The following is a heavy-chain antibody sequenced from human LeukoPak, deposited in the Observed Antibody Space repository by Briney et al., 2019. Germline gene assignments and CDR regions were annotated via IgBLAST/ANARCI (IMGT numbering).Heavy chain of an antibody. CDR2: IKSKTDGGTT. CDR1: GFTFSNAW. Sequence: GGSLRLSCAASGFTFSNAWMSWVRQAPGKGLEWVGRIKSKTDGGTTDYAAPVKGRFTISRDDSENTLYLQMNSLKTEDTAVYYCTTGTYYYAGNDYWGQGTLVTVSS. D-gene: IGHD3-10*01. CDR3: TTGTYYYAGNDY. J-gene: IGHJ4*02. V-gene: IGHV3-15*01.